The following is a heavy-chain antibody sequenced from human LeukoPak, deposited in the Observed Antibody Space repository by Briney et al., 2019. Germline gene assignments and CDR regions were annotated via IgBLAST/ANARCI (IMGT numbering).Heavy chain of an antibody. Sequence: GGSLRLSCAASGFTFSSYWMSWVRQAPGKGLEWVANMKQDGSEKYYVDSVKGRFTISRDNAKNSLYLQMNSLRAEDTAVYYCAREQYYDFRQGTYYYYYYMDVWGKGTTVTVSS. CDR3: AREQYYDFRQGTYYYYYYMDV. D-gene: IGHD3-3*01. CDR2: MKQDGSEK. V-gene: IGHV3-7*01. CDR1: GFTFSSYW. J-gene: IGHJ6*03.